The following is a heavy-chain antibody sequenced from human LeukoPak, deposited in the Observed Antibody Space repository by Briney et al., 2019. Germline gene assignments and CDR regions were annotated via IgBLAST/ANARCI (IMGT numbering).Heavy chain of an antibody. V-gene: IGHV3-30*18. CDR1: GFTFSSYG. CDR2: ISYGGSNK. D-gene: IGHD1-14*01. Sequence: HPGRSLRLSCAASGFTFSSYGMHWVRQAPGKGLEWVAVISYGGSNKYYADSVKGRFTISRDNSKNTLYLQMNSLRAEDTAVYYCAKGDRIYYYYMDVWGKGTTVTVSS. J-gene: IGHJ6*03. CDR3: AKGDRIYYYYMDV.